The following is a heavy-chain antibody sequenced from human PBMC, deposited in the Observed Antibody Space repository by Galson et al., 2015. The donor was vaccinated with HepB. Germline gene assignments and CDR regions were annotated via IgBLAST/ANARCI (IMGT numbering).Heavy chain of an antibody. CDR2: ISYDDSNQ. J-gene: IGHJ4*02. V-gene: IGHV3-30*03. Sequence: SLRLSCAASGFTFSSYGMQWVRQAPGKGLEWMAVISYDDSNQYYADSVKGRFTISRDNSKNTLYLQMNSLRAEDTAVYYCGRSRAGSSWYSVDYWGQGTLVTVSS. CDR1: GFTFSSYG. CDR3: GRSRAGSSWYSVDY. D-gene: IGHD6-13*01.